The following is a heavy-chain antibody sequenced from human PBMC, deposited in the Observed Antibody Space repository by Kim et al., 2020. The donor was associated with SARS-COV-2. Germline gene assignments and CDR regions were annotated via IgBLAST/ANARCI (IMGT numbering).Heavy chain of an antibody. CDR1: GFTFSNFW. J-gene: IGHJ4*02. CDR3: AIGSGWYFY. V-gene: IGHV3-7*01. D-gene: IGHD6-19*01. Sequence: GGSLRLSCAASGFTFSNFWMTWVRQAPGKGLEWVAKIKEDGGEKNYVDSLKGRFAISRDNAKNSLYLQMSSLTAEDTAVYYCAIGSGWYFYWGPATLVTVSS. CDR2: IKEDGGEK.